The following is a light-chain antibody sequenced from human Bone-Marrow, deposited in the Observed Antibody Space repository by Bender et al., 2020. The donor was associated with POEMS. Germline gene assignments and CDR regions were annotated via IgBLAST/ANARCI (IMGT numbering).Light chain of an antibody. J-gene: IGLJ3*02. CDR1: SSNIGTNP. Sequence: QSVLTQPPSASGTPGQRVTISCSGSSSNIGTNPVNWYQQLPGTAPKLLIYINNQRPSGVPDRFSGSKSGTSASLAISGLKSEDEADYYCAAWEDSLNGRVFGGGTKLTVL. V-gene: IGLV1-44*01. CDR3: AAWEDSLNGRV. CDR2: INN.